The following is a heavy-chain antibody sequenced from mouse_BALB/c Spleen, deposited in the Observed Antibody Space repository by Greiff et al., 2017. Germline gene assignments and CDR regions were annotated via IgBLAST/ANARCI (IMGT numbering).Heavy chain of an antibody. CDR3: TRSVLLRRGAMDY. J-gene: IGHJ4*01. CDR2: IYPGGGYT. V-gene: IGHV1-63*02. D-gene: IGHD2-1*01. CDR1: GYTFTNYW. Sequence: QVQLQQSGAELVRPGTSVKMSCKAAGYTFTNYWIGWVKQRPGHGLEWIGDIYPGGGYTNYNQKFKGKAKLTAVTSASTAYMELSSLTNEDSAVYYCTRSVLLRRGAMDYWGQGTSVTVSS.